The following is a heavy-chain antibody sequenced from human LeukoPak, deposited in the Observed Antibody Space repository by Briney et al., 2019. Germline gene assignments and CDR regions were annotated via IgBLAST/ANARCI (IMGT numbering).Heavy chain of an antibody. J-gene: IGHJ5*02. CDR3: AKDGSGSYRARGFDP. CDR1: GFTFSSFA. CDR2: IIGNSDTT. D-gene: IGHD3-10*01. V-gene: IGHV3-23*01. Sequence: GGSLRLSCAASGFTFSSFAMNWVRQAPGKGLEWVSTIIGNSDTTYYTDSVKGRFTISRDNSKNTLYLQMNSLRAEDTAVYYCAKDGSGSYRARGFDPWGQGTLVTVSS.